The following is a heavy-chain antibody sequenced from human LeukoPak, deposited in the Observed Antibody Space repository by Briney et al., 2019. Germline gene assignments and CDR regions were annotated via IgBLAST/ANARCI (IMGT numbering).Heavy chain of an antibody. J-gene: IGHJ3*02. Sequence: GGSLRLSCAASGFTFDDYAMHWVRQGPGIGLEWVSGISWNSGRTDYADSVKGRFTISRDNAKNSLYLQMNTLRPEDMALYYCVKDRSYSSTFGFDMWGQGTMVTVSS. CDR2: ISWNSGRT. V-gene: IGHV3-9*03. CDR3: VKDRSYSSTFGFDM. CDR1: GFTFDDYA. D-gene: IGHD6-13*01.